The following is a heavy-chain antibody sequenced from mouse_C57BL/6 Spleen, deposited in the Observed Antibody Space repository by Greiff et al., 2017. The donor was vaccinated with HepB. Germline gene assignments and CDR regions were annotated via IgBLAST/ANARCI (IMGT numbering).Heavy chain of an antibody. CDR1: GFNIQDYY. Sequence: DVKLQESGAELVRPGASVTLSCTASGFNIQDYYMHWVKQRPEQGLEWIGRIDPEDGDTEYAPKFQGKATMTADTSSNTAYLQLSSLTSEDTAVYYCTTRVIWTFAYWGQGTLVTVSA. CDR3: TTRVIWTFAY. V-gene: IGHV14-1*01. J-gene: IGHJ3*01. D-gene: IGHD1-1*02. CDR2: IDPEDGDT.